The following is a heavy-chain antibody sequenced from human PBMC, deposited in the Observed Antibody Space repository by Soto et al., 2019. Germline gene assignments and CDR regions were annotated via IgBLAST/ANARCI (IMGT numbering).Heavy chain of an antibody. J-gene: IGHJ3*02. D-gene: IGHD5-12*01. CDR3: ARVVVATGDAFDI. V-gene: IGHV1-69*02. CDR1: GGTFSSYT. Sequence: QVQLVQSGAEVKKPGSSVKVSCKASGGTFSSYTISWVRQAPGQGLEWMGRIIPILGIANYAQKFQGRVTITADKSTITAYMELSSLSSEDTAVFYCARVVVATGDAFDIRGQGTMVTVSS. CDR2: IIPILGIA.